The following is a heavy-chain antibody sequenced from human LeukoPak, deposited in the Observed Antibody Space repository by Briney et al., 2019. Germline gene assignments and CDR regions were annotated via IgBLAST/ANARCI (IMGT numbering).Heavy chain of an antibody. CDR1: GFSVSDKY. Sequence: PGGSLRLSCAASGFSVSDKYMSWVRQAPGKGLECVSVIYTGGDTKYADSVRGRFTISRDNSKNTVNLQMNSLRDEDTALYYCAGGQMFTSGGFDDWGQGTLVTVSS. V-gene: IGHV3-53*01. CDR2: IYTGGDT. CDR3: AGGQMFTSGGFDD. D-gene: IGHD6-19*01. J-gene: IGHJ4*02.